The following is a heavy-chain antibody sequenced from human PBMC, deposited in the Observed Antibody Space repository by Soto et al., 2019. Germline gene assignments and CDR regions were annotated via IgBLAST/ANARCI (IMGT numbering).Heavy chain of an antibody. D-gene: IGHD3-3*02. CDR3: VKDEGIEAMDV. Sequence: ELSRRRSGLTSGFSFSSNTMNSLRRATGKGLELVASITSSGSYVYYADSVKRRFSASRDNAKTSLSLQMDSLRPDDTAIYFCVKDEGIEAMDVWGQGTRVIVSS. J-gene: IGHJ6*02. CDR2: ITSSGSYV. CDR1: GFSFSSNT. V-gene: IGHV3-21*01.